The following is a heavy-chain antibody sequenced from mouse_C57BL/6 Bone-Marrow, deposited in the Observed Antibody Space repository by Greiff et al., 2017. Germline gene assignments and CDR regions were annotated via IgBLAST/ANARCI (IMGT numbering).Heavy chain of an antibody. CDR1: GYTFTNYW. D-gene: IGHD2-4*01. CDR2: MHPNGGSP. J-gene: IGHJ4*01. Sequence: QVQLQQPGAELVKPGASVKLSCKASGYTFTNYWMHWVKQRPGQGLEWIGMMHPNGGSPDYNEKFKSEATLSVDKSSRPAYIELSSLTSEDSAVFYCARTYDYDDYTMDYWGQGTSVTVSS. V-gene: IGHV1-64*01. CDR3: ARTYDYDDYTMDY.